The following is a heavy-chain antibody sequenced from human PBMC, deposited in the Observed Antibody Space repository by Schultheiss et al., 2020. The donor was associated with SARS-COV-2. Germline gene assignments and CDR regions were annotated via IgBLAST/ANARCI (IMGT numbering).Heavy chain of an antibody. Sequence: SETLSLTCTVSGGSISSYYWSWIRQPAGKGLEWIGRIYTSGSTNYNPSLKSRVTMSVDTSKNQFSLKLSSVTAADTAVYYCARETVFWSGYPRGYYYYYMDVWGKGTTVTVSS. CDR1: GGSISSYY. D-gene: IGHD3-3*01. V-gene: IGHV4-4*07. J-gene: IGHJ6*03. CDR2: IYTSGST. CDR3: ARETVFWSGYPRGYYYYYMDV.